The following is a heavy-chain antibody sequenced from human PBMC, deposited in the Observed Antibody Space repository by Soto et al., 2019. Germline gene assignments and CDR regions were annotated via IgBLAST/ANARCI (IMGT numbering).Heavy chain of an antibody. J-gene: IGHJ4*02. CDR3: AREEDILPGNFSFDY. V-gene: IGHV3-48*02. Sequence: GGSLRLSCAASGFTFGSYSLNWVRQAPGKGLEWVSYISSSSSTIYYADSVKGRFTISRDNAKNSLYLQMNSLRDEDTAVYYCAREEDILPGNFSFDYWGQGTLVTVP. CDR1: GFTFGSYS. D-gene: IGHD3-9*01. CDR2: ISSSSSTI.